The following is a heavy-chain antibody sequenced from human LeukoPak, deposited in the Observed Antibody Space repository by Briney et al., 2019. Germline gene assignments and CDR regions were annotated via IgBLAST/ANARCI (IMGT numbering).Heavy chain of an antibody. V-gene: IGHV3-48*03. CDR3: ARVLGIVGG. CDR2: ISSSGTSM. J-gene: IGHJ4*02. Sequence: GGSLRLSCAASGFTFSSYEMNWVRQAPGEGLEWVSYISSSGTSMYYADSVKGRLTISRDNAKNSLYLQMNSLRADDTAVYYCARVLGIVGGWGQGTLVTVSS. D-gene: IGHD1-26*01. CDR1: GFTFSSYE.